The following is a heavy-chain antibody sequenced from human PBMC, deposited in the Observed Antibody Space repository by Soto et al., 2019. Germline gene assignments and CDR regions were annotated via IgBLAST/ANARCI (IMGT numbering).Heavy chain of an antibody. V-gene: IGHV4-31*03. Sequence: TLSLTCTVSGGSISSGGYYWSWIRQHPGKGLEWIGYIYYSGSTYYNPSLKSRVTISVDTSKNQFSLKLSSVTAADTAVYYCARGSVAGTDYWGQGTLVNVSS. D-gene: IGHD6-19*01. CDR1: GGSISSGGYY. CDR3: ARGSVAGTDY. J-gene: IGHJ4*02. CDR2: IYYSGST.